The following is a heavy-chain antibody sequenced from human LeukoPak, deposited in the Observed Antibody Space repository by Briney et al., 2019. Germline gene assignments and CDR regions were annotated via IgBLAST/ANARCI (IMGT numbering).Heavy chain of an antibody. CDR3: AGRLEWERLRDRPFDI. D-gene: IGHD1-26*01. CDR2: IYYRVTS. Sequence: SETLSLTCTVSGDSISTYYWSWIRQPPGKGLERIGYIYYRVTSDYNPSLKSRVTMSVDMSTRQISLKLSSVTAADTAVYFCAGRLEWERLRDRPFDIWGQGTMVTVSS. CDR1: GDSISTYY. V-gene: IGHV4-59*08. J-gene: IGHJ3*02.